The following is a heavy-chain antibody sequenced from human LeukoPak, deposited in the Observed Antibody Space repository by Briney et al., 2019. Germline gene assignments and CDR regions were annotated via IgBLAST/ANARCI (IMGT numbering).Heavy chain of an antibody. CDR2: IYHSGNT. V-gene: IGHV4-38-2*01. J-gene: IGHJ1*01. D-gene: IGHD1-1*01. Sequence: SETMSLTCDVSGYSISSGYYWGWIRQPPGKGLEWIGSIYHSGNTYYNPSLKSRVTISVDTSKNQFSLKLNSVTAADTAFYYCARHSNNSHSPELEVSGQIAHWGRGTLVTVSS. CDR1: GYSISSGYY. CDR3: ARHSNNSHSPELEVSGQIAH.